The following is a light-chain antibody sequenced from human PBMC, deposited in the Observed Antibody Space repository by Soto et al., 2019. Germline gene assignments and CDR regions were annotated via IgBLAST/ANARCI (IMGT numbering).Light chain of an antibody. CDR3: QQYGGSRMFT. CDR2: GAS. V-gene: IGKV3-15*01. Sequence: EIVMTQSPATLSVSPGERATLSCRASQSVSSNLAWYQQKPGQAPRLLIYGASTRATGIPARFSGSGSGTEFTLTISSLQSEDFAVYYCQQYGGSRMFTFGQGTKLEIK. CDR1: QSVSSN. J-gene: IGKJ2*01.